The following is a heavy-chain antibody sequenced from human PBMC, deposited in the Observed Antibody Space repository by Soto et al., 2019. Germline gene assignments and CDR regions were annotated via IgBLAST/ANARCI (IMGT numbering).Heavy chain of an antibody. CDR1: GGSISSYY. CDR3: ARDLFNYDSSGYYPLDV. J-gene: IGHJ6*02. D-gene: IGHD3-22*01. CDR2: IYYSGST. V-gene: IGHV4-59*01. Sequence: NPSETLSLTCTVSGGSISSYYWSWIRQPPGKGLEWIGYIYYSGSTNYNPSLKSRVTISVDTSKNQFSLKLSSVTAADTAVYYCARDLFNYDSSGYYPLDVWGQGTTVTVSS.